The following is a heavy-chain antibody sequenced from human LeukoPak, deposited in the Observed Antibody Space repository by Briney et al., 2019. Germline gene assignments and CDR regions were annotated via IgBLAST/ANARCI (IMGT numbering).Heavy chain of an antibody. Sequence: SETLSLTCTVSGGSISSYYWSWIRQPPGKGLEWIGYIYYSGSTNYNPSLKSRVTISVDTSKNQFSLKLSSVTAADTAVYCCARGPLTYYYDSSGYYSSRPVYFDLWGRGTLVTVSS. CDR1: GGSISSYY. CDR2: IYYSGST. J-gene: IGHJ2*01. V-gene: IGHV4-59*01. D-gene: IGHD3-22*01. CDR3: ARGPLTYYYDSSGYYSSRPVYFDL.